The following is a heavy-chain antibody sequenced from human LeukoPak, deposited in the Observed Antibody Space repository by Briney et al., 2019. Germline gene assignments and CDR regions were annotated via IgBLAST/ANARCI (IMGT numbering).Heavy chain of an antibody. J-gene: IGHJ4*02. CDR2: ISSNGGST. Sequence: PGGSLRLSCAASGFTFSSYAMHWVRQAPGKGLEYVSAISSNGGSTYYANSVKGRFTISRDNSKNTLYLQMGSLRAEDMAVYYCARDALKTPTGSKFDYWGQGTLVTVSS. D-gene: IGHD1-14*01. CDR1: GFTFSSYA. V-gene: IGHV3-64*01. CDR3: ARDALKTPTGSKFDY.